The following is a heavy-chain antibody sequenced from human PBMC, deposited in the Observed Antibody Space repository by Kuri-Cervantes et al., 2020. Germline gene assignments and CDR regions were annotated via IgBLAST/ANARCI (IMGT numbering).Heavy chain of an antibody. CDR1: GGSFSGYY. D-gene: IGHD3-22*01. CDR3: ARETVAITMIVVVTSTYYFDY. Sequence: SETLSLTCAVYGGSFSGYYWSWIRQPPGEGLEWIGEINHSGSTNYNPSLKSRVTISVDTSKNQFSLKLSSVTAADTAVYYCARETVAITMIVVVTSTYYFDYWGQGTLVTVSS. V-gene: IGHV4-34*01. J-gene: IGHJ4*02. CDR2: INHSGST.